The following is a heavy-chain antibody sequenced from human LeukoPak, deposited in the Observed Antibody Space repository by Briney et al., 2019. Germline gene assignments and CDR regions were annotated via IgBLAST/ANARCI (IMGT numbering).Heavy chain of an antibody. Sequence: PGGSLRLSCAASGFTFSSYGMHWVRQAPGKGLEWVAVIWYDGSNKYYADSVKGRFTISRDNSKNTLYLQMNSLRAEDTAVYYCARDYLGYCSSTSCPDYYYYGMDVWGQGTTVTVSS. V-gene: IGHV3-33*01. CDR3: ARDYLGYCSSTSCPDYYYYGMDV. J-gene: IGHJ6*02. CDR1: GFTFSSYG. CDR2: IWYDGSNK. D-gene: IGHD2-2*01.